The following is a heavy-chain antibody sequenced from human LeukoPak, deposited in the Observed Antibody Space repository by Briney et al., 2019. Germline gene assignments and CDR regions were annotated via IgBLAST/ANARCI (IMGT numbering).Heavy chain of an antibody. CDR1: GITFNNYS. CDR3: GKTTTGYSSGRYPGWPVDY. V-gene: IGHV3-23*01. J-gene: IGHJ4*02. D-gene: IGHD6-19*01. Sequence: GALRLSCVASGITFNNYSMYLVPQAPGKGLESVSGIFGSGGSANYADSVKGRFTISRDNSKNTVYLQINSLRVEDTAVYYCGKTTTGYSSGRYPGWPVDYWGQGSLVTVSS. CDR2: IFGSGGSA.